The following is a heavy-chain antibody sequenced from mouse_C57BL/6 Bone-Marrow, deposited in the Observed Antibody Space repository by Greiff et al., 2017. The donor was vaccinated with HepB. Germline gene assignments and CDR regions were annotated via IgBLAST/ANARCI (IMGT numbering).Heavy chain of an antibody. CDR2: ISNLAYSI. J-gene: IGHJ3*01. D-gene: IGHD2-5*01. Sequence: EVKVVESGGGLVQPGGSLKLSCAASGFTFSDYGMAWVRQAPRKGPEWVAFISNLAYSIYYADTVTGRFTISRENAKNTLYLEMSSLRSEDTAMYYCAREDYSNSFAYWGQGTLVTVSA. CDR3: AREDYSNSFAY. V-gene: IGHV5-15*01. CDR1: GFTFSDYG.